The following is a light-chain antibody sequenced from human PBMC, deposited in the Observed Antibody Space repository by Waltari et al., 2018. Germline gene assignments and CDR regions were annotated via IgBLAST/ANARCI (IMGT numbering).Light chain of an antibody. V-gene: IGKV1-8*01. Sequence: AIRMTQSPSSLSASTGDRVTITFRASQGISSYLALYQQKPGKAPKLLIYAASTLQSGVPSRFSGSGSGTDFTLTISCLQSEDFATYYCQQYYSYPPITFGQGTRLEIK. CDR2: AAS. J-gene: IGKJ5*01. CDR1: QGISSY. CDR3: QQYYSYPPIT.